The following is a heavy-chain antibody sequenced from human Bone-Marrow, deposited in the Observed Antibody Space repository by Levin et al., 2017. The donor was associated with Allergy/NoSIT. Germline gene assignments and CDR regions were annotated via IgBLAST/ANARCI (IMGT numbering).Heavy chain of an antibody. CDR2: IIPIFGTA. CDR3: ASAPGYGSGSYYAFDY. V-gene: IGHV1-69*13. Sequence: ASVKVSCKASGGTFSSYAISWVRQAPGQGLEWMGGIIPIFGTANYAQKFQGRVTITADESTSTAYMELSSLRSEDTAVYYCASAPGYGSGSYYAFDYWGQGTLVTVSS. CDR1: GGTFSSYA. D-gene: IGHD3-10*01. J-gene: IGHJ4*02.